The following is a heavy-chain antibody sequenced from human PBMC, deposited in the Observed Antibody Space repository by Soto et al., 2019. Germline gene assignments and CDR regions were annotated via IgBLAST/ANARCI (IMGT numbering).Heavy chain of an antibody. Sequence: PGESLKISCKGSGYSFTSYWIGWVRQMPGKGLEWMGIIYPGDSDTRYSPSFQGQVTISADKSISTAYLQWSSLKASDTAMYYCARLKNARYPYYYGMDVWGQGTTVTVSS. CDR1: GYSFTSYW. V-gene: IGHV5-51*01. J-gene: IGHJ6*02. CDR3: ARLKNARYPYYYGMDV. CDR2: IYPGDSDT. D-gene: IGHD1-1*01.